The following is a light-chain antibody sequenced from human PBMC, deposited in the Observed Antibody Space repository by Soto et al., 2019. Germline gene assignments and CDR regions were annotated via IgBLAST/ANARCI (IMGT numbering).Light chain of an antibody. J-gene: IGKJ5*01. V-gene: IGKV3-11*01. CDR3: QQHTNWPPLIT. CDR1: QSVSSY. CDR2: DAS. Sequence: EIVLTQSPATLSLSPGERATFSCRASQSVSSYIAWYQHKPGQAPRLLIYDASHRATGIAARFSGSGSMTDFTLTISSLEPEDFAVYYCQQHTNWPPLITFGQGTRLEIK.